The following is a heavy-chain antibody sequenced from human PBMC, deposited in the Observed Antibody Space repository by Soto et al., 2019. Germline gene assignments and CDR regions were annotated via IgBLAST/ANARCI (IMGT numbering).Heavy chain of an antibody. CDR1: GYTLTELS. V-gene: IGHV1-24*01. CDR3: ATDRDCSGGSCYYYYGMDV. CDR2: FDPEDGET. J-gene: IGHJ6*02. Sequence: GASVKVSCKVSGYTLTELSMHWVRQAPGKRLEWMGGFDPEDGETIYAQKFQGRVTMTEDTSTDTAYMELSSLRSEDTAVYYCATDRDCSGGSCYYYYGMDVWGQGTTVTVSS. D-gene: IGHD2-15*01.